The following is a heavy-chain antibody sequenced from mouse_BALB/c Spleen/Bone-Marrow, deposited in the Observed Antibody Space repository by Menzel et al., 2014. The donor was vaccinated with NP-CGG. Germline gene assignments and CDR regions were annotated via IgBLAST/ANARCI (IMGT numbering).Heavy chain of an antibody. CDR2: IYPYNDVT. D-gene: IGHD2-4*01. Sequence: EVKLLESGPELVKPGASVKMSCKASGYTFTSYVLHWVKQKPGQGLEWIGYIYPYNDVTKYNEKFKPKATLTSDKSSSTAYMELSSLTSEVSAVYYCAREGMITGDYWGQGTTLTVSS. J-gene: IGHJ2*01. CDR1: GYTFTSYV. V-gene: IGHV1-14*01. CDR3: AREGMITGDY.